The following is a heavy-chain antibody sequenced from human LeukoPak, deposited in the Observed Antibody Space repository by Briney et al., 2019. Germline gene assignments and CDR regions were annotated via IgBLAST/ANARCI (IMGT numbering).Heavy chain of an antibody. CDR2: IWYDGSNK. D-gene: IGHD3-22*01. V-gene: IGHV3-33*08. Sequence: GGSLRLSCAASGFPFFNYCMRWVRQAPGKGLEWVAVIWYDGSNKYYADSVKGRFTISRDNSKNTLYLQVNSLRAEDTAVYYCARDSYYDSSDYYPFDYWGQGTLVTVSS. J-gene: IGHJ4*02. CDR3: ARDSYYDSSDYYPFDY. CDR1: GFPFFNYC.